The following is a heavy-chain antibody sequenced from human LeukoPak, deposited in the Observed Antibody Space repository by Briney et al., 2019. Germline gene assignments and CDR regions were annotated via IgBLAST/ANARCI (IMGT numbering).Heavy chain of an antibody. CDR2: ISSSGSTI. D-gene: IGHD6-13*01. Sequence: PGGSLRLSCAASGFTFSSYGMHWVRQAPGKGLEWVSYISSSGSTIYYADSVKGRFTISRDNAKNSLYLQMNSLRAEDTAVYYCARVSVLISSSSWYAWFDPWGQGTLVTVSS. V-gene: IGHV3-48*04. CDR3: ARVSVLISSSSWYAWFDP. J-gene: IGHJ5*02. CDR1: GFTFSSYG.